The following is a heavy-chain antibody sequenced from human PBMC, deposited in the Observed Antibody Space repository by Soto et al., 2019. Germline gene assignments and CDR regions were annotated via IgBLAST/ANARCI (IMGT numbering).Heavy chain of an antibody. CDR1: RYTFTSYA. CDR3: ARVGGSNYYYYYGMDV. D-gene: IGHD3-16*01. J-gene: IGHJ6*02. CDR2: INAGNVNT. Sequence: ASVQVSCRASRYTFTSYAMHWVLQAPGQRLECMGWINAGNVNTKYSQKFQGRVTITRDTSASTAYMELSSLRSEDTAVYYCARVGGSNYYYYYGMDVWGQGTTVTVSS. V-gene: IGHV1-3*01.